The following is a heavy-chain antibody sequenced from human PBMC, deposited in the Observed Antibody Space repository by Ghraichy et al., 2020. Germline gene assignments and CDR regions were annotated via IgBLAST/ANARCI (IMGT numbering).Heavy chain of an antibody. D-gene: IGHD4-11*01. CDR3: ARGVEATDYKTHWFDP. CDR2: IKSDSSAI. J-gene: IGHJ5*02. V-gene: IGHV3-48*02. CDR1: GFTFSCFS. Sequence: GGSLRLSCEASGFTFSCFSMNWVRQAPGKGLEWVSYIKSDSSAIHYASSVKGRFTISRDNVRNSLYLQMNSLRDEDTAVSYCARGVEATDYKTHWFDPWGQGTLVTVSS.